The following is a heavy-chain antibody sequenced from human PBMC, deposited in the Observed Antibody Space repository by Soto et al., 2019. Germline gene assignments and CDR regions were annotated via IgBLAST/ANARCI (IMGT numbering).Heavy chain of an antibody. CDR2: IWYDGSNK. D-gene: IGHD3-10*01. J-gene: IGHJ4*02. CDR1: GFTFSRYA. V-gene: IGHV3-33*01. Sequence: QVQLVESGGGVVQPGRSLRLYCAASGFTFSRYAMHWVRQAPGKGLEWVAVIWYDGSNKYYAYSVKGRFTISRHKSKNTLYLPMNRLGVEGTAVYYCASARLSRMVRGSTIMGYFDYWGQGTLVPVSS. CDR3: ASARLSRMVRGSTIMGYFDY.